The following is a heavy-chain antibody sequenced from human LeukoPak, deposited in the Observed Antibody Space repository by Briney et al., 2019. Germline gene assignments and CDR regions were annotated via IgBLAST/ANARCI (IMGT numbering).Heavy chain of an antibody. Sequence: GGSLRLSCAASGFTFSSYAMHWVRQAPGKGLEWVAVISYDGSNKYYADSVKGRFTISRGNSKNTLYLQMNSLRSDDTAVYYCARVPTLSYYYDSSGYCDYWGQGTLVTVSS. CDR1: GFTFSSYA. J-gene: IGHJ4*02. CDR3: ARVPTLSYYYDSSGYCDY. V-gene: IGHV3-30-3*01. CDR2: ISYDGSNK. D-gene: IGHD3-22*01.